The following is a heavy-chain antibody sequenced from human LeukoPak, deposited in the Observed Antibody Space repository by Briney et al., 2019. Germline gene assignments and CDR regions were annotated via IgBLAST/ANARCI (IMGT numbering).Heavy chain of an antibody. J-gene: IGHJ4*02. CDR1: GFTFSSYW. CDR3: TKMGVVGATTYFDY. CDR2: IKQDGSEK. Sequence: GGSLRLSCAASGFTFSSYWMSWVRQAPGKGLEWVAHIKQDGSEKYYVDSVKGRFTISRDNSKNTLFLQMNSLRAEDTAIYYCTKMGVVGATTYFDYWGQGTRVTVSS. D-gene: IGHD1-26*01. V-gene: IGHV3-7*01.